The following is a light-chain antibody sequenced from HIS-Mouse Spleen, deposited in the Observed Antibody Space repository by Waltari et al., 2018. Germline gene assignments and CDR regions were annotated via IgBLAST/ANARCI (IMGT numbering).Light chain of an antibody. CDR1: ALPKKY. Sequence: SYELTQPPSVSVSPGQTARITCSVVALPKKYAYWYQQKSGQAPVLVIYEDSKRPSGIPERFSGSSSGTMATLTISGAQVEDEADYYCYSTDSSGNHRVFGGGTKLTVL. CDR2: EDS. J-gene: IGLJ2*01. V-gene: IGLV3-10*01. CDR3: YSTDSSGNHRV.